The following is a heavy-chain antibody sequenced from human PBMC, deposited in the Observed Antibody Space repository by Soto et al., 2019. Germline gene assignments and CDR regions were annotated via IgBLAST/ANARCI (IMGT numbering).Heavy chain of an antibody. V-gene: IGHV1-46*01. D-gene: IGHD3-10*01. CDR2: INPSGGRT. CDR3: ARDGCITATCAGGGNWFDP. Sequence: ASVKVSCKASGYAFTTYCMHWVRQAPGQGLEWLGIINPSGGRTTYAQNFQGRVTMTRDTSTSTVYMELSSLRSEDTAVYYCARDGCITATCAGGGNWFDPWGQGTPVTVSS. CDR1: GYAFTTYC. J-gene: IGHJ5*02.